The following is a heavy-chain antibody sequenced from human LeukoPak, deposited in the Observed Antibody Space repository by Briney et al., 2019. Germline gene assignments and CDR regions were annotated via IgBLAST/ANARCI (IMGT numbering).Heavy chain of an antibody. CDR2: MNPNSGNT. CDR3: ARIATPYSSSWYAY. CDR1: GYTFTSYD. Sequence: ASVKVSCRASGYTFTSYDINWVRQATGQGLEWMGWMNPNSGNTGYAQKFQGRVTMTRNTSISTAYMELSSLRSEDTAVYYCARIATPYSSSWYAYWGQGTLVTVSS. D-gene: IGHD6-13*01. V-gene: IGHV1-8*01. J-gene: IGHJ4*02.